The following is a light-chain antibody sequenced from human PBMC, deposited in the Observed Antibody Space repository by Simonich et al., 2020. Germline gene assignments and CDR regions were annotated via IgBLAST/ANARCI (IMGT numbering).Light chain of an antibody. CDR3: SSYTSSSVV. J-gene: IGLJ2*01. CDR1: SSDVGGYNY. Sequence: QSALTQPASVYGSPGQSITISCTGTSSDVGGYNYVSWYQQHPGKAPKLMIYDVSKRPSGVSNRFSGSKSGNTASLTISGLKAEDEADYYCSSYTSSSVVFGGGTKLTVL. V-gene: IGLV2-14*01. CDR2: DVS.